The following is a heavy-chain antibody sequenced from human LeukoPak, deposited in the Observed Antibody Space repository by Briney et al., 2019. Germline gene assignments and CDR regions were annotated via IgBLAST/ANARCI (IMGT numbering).Heavy chain of an antibody. CDR2: ISYDGSNK. CDR3: AKDLIWFGEPEYFDY. CDR1: GFTFSSYG. D-gene: IGHD3-10*01. J-gene: IGHJ4*02. Sequence: GRSLRLSCAASGFTFSSYGMHWVRQAPGKGLEWVAVISYDGSNKCYADSVKGRFTISRDNSKNTLYLQMNSLRAEDTAVYYCAKDLIWFGEPEYFDYWGQGTLVTVSS. V-gene: IGHV3-30*18.